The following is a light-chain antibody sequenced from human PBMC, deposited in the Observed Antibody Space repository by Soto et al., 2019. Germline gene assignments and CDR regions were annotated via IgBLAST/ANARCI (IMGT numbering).Light chain of an antibody. CDR3: QQYGSSLFT. V-gene: IGKV3-20*01. CDR2: GAS. CDR1: QSVSSSY. Sequence: EIVLTQSPGTLSLSPGERATLSCRASQSVSSSYLAWYQQKPGQAPRLLIYGASSRATGIPGRFSGSGSGTDSTLTISRLEPEDFAFYYCQQYGSSLFTFGPGTKVDIK. J-gene: IGKJ3*01.